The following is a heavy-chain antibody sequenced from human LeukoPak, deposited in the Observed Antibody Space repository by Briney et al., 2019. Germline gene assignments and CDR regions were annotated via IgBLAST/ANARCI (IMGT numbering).Heavy chain of an antibody. Sequence: PGGSLRLSCAASGFTFDDYAMHWVRQAPGKGLEWASLISGDAGSTYYADSVKGRFTISRDNSKNTLYLQMNSLRAEDTAVYYCAKSGCSTSCYSPYYYYGMDVWGQGTTVTVSS. D-gene: IGHD2-2*02. CDR1: GFTFDDYA. V-gene: IGHV3-43*02. J-gene: IGHJ6*02. CDR3: AKSGCSTSCYSPYYYYGMDV. CDR2: ISGDAGST.